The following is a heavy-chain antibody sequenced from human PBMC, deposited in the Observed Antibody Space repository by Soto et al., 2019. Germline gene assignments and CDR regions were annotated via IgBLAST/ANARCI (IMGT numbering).Heavy chain of an antibody. V-gene: IGHV1-3*01. CDR3: AREHSSSWLDY. J-gene: IGHJ4*02. CDR1: GYRFSSYA. CDR2: INVGNGNT. Sequence: GASVKVSCKASGYRFSSYAIQWVRQAPGQRLEWMGWINVGNGNTKYSQKFQDRVTIIRDTSANTAYMELSSLRSEDTAVYYCAREHSSSWLDYWGQGTLVTVSS. D-gene: IGHD6-13*01.